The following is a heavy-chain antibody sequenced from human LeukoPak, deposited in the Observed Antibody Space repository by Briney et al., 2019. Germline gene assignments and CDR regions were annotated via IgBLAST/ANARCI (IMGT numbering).Heavy chain of an antibody. CDR2: INSDGSST. V-gene: IGHV3-74*01. CDR3: AKGGLRFPLDY. D-gene: IGHD3-3*01. CDR1: GFTFSSYW. J-gene: IGHJ4*02. Sequence: PGGSLRLSCTASGFTFSSYWMNWVRQAPGKGLVRVSRINSDGSSTSYADSVKGRFTISRDNSKNSLYLQMNSLRTEDTALYYCAKGGLRFPLDYWGQGTLVTVSS.